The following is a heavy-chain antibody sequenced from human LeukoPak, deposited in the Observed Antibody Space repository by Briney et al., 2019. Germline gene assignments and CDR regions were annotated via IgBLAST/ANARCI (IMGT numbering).Heavy chain of an antibody. V-gene: IGHV4-4*08. D-gene: IGHD2-15*01. CDR3: ARVAGIVVVVAATYFDY. Sequence: SETLSLTCAVSGGSISSYYWSWIRQPPGKGLEWIGYIYHSGSTNYNPSLKSRVTISVDTSKNQFSLKLSSVTAADTAVYYCARVAGIVVVVAATYFDYWGQGTLVTVSS. CDR1: GGSISSYY. J-gene: IGHJ4*02. CDR2: IYHSGST.